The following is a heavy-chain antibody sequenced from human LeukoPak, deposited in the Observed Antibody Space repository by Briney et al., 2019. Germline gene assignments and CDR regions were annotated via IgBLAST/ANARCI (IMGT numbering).Heavy chain of an antibody. J-gene: IGHJ4*02. D-gene: IGHD3-10*01. CDR2: INPNSGGT. V-gene: IGHV1-2*02. CDR1: GYTFTGSY. Sequence: ASVKVSCKASGYTFTGSYMHWVRQAPGQGLEWMGWINPNSGGTNYAQKFQGRVTMTRDTSISTAYMELSRLRSDDTAVYYCARDGSGSYYKGYYFDYWGQGTLVTVSS. CDR3: ARDGSGSYYKGYYFDY.